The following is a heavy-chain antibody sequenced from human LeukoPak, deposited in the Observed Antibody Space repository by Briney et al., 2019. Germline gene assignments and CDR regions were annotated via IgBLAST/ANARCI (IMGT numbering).Heavy chain of an antibody. J-gene: IGHJ4*02. CDR3: ARESPIAVAGN. CDR1: GGSISSGGYY. Sequence: PSETLSLTCTVSGGSISSGGYYWSWVRQAPGKGLEWVSAISDSGAKTYYADSVKGRFTISRDNSKSTLYLQMNSLRAEDTALYYCARESPIAVAGNWGQGTLVTVSS. V-gene: IGHV3-23*01. D-gene: IGHD6-19*01. CDR2: ISDSGAKT.